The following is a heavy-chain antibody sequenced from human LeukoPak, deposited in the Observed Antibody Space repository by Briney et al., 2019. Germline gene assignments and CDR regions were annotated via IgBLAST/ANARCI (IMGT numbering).Heavy chain of an antibody. CDR1: GFTFSDYY. V-gene: IGHV3-11*01. Sequence: GGSLRLSCAASGFTFSDYYMSWIRQAPGKGLEWVSYISSSGSTIYYADSVKGRFTISRDNAKNSLYLQMNSLRAEDTAVYYCARAPSSSCHCDAFDIWGQGTMVTVSS. D-gene: IGHD6-13*01. J-gene: IGHJ3*02. CDR2: ISSSGSTI. CDR3: ARAPSSSCHCDAFDI.